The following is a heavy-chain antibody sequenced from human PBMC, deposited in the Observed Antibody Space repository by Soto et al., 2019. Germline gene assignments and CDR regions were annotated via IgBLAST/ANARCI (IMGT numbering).Heavy chain of an antibody. V-gene: IGHV4-59*08. CDR2: IYYSGNT. CDR3: ARGKYSGYDDRENYHYYYYMDV. Sequence: SETLSLTCTVSGASISSSYWSWIRQPPGKGLEWIGYIYYSGNTNYNPSLKSRVTISVDTSKNQFSLKLSSVTAADTAVYYCARGKYSGYDDRENYHYYYYMDVWGKGTTVTVSS. CDR1: GASISSSY. J-gene: IGHJ6*03. D-gene: IGHD5-12*01.